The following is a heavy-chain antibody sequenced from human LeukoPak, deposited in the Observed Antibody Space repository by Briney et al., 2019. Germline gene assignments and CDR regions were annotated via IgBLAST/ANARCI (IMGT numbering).Heavy chain of an antibody. CDR2: IYISGST. V-gene: IGHV4-4*09. J-gene: IGHJ6*03. D-gene: IGHD1-26*01. CDR1: GGSISSSY. CDR3: ARASGSYHNYYYYYMDV. Sequence: SETLSLTCTVSGGSISSSYWSWIRQPPGKGLEWIGNIYISGSTNYNPSLKSRVTMSVGTSKNQFSLKLSSVTAADTAVYYCARASGSYHNYYYYYMDVWGKGTTVTVSS.